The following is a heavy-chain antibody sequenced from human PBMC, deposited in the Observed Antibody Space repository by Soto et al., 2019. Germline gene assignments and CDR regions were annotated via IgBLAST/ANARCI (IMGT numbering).Heavy chain of an antibody. CDR3: AKDPGQDYYDSSDP. D-gene: IGHD3-22*01. V-gene: IGHV3-23*01. CDR1: GFTFSSYA. J-gene: IGHJ5*02. CDR2: ISGSGGST. Sequence: GGSPRLSCAASGFTFSSYAMSWVRQAPGKGLEWVSAISGSGGSTYYADSVKGRFTISRDNSKNTLYLQMNSLRAEDTAVYYCAKDPGQDYYDSSDPRGQGTLVTVSS.